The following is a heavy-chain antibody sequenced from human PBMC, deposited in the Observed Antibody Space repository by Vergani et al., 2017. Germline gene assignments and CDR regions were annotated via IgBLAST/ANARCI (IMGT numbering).Heavy chain of an antibody. J-gene: IGHJ5*01. CDR3: AKGGWNYWFDS. CDR1: GFTFTTYA. V-gene: IGHV3-23*01. Sequence: EVKLLESGGGLLQPGGSLSLSCAVSGFTFTTYAMSWVRQAPGKGLEWVSTINTNGDYTRYGDSVKGRFTISRDNSKSTLYLQMNSLRAEDTAIYYCAKGGWNYWFDSWGQGTLVIVS. D-gene: IGHD1-1*01. CDR2: INTNGDYT.